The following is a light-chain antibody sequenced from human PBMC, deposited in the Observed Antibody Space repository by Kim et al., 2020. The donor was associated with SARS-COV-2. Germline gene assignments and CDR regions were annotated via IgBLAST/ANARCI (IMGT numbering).Light chain of an antibody. CDR3: QQRSNWPST. Sequence: EIVLTQSPATLSLSPGERATLSCRASQSVSSYLAWYQQKPGQAPRLLIYDASNRATGIPARFSGSGSGTDFTLTISSLEPEDFAVYYCQQRSNWPSTFGQGTELEI. CDR1: QSVSSY. V-gene: IGKV3-11*01. CDR2: DAS. J-gene: IGKJ2*02.